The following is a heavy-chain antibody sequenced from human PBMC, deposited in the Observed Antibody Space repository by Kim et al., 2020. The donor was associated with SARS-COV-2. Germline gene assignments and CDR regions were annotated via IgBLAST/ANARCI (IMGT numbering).Heavy chain of an antibody. J-gene: IGHJ3*02. CDR2: ISYDGSNK. D-gene: IGHD3-22*01. CDR3: ARLPDYYDKAYAFDI. V-gene: IGHV3-30*04. Sequence: GSLRLSCAASGFTFSSYAMHWVRQAPGKGLEWVAVISYDGSNKYYADSVKGRFTISRDNSKNTLYLQMNSLRAEDTAVYYCARLPDYYDKAYAFDIWGQ. CDR1: GFTFSSYA.